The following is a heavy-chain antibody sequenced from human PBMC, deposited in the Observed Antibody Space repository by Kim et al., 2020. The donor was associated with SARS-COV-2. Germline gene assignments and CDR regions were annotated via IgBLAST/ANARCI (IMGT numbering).Heavy chain of an antibody. V-gene: IGHV1-3*01. CDR3: ARDRQWLIHWFDP. D-gene: IGHD6-19*01. J-gene: IGHJ5*02. Sequence: TQKFKDGIPINRDTTASTAYMKLSSMRSEDTAVYYCARDRQWLIHWFDPWGQGTLVTVSS.